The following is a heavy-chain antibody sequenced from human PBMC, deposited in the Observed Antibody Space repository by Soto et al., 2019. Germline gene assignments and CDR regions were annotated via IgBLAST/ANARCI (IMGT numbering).Heavy chain of an antibody. CDR1: GGSISSYY. Sequence: QVQLQESGPGLVKPSVTLSLTCTVSGGSISSYYWSWIRQPPGKGVEWIGYVYYSGSTNFNPTLKSRVTISVDTSKNQFSLKLSSVTAADTAVYYCARGKEYYYDSSGYYHWGQGTLVTVSS. V-gene: IGHV4-59*01. CDR2: VYYSGST. J-gene: IGHJ5*02. CDR3: ARGKEYYYDSSGYYH. D-gene: IGHD3-22*01.